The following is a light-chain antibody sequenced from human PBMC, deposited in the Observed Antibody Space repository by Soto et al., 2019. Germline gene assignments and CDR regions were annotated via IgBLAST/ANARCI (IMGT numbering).Light chain of an antibody. V-gene: IGLV2-14*01. CDR2: DVS. CDR3: SSYTSNNTLYV. J-gene: IGLJ1*01. CDR1: TSDVGDYNL. Sequence: QSALTQPASVSGSPGQSIAISCTGTTSDVGDYNLVSWYQQHPGKAPKLMIYDVSNRPSGISDRFSASKSGNTASLTISGLQAEDEADYYCSSYTSNNTLYVFGTGTKVTVL.